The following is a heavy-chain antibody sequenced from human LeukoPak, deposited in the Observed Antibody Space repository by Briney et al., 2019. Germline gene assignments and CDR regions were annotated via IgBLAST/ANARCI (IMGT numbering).Heavy chain of an antibody. Sequence: PRGSLRLSCAASGFTFSSYAMPWVRQAPGKGLEWVAVISYDGSNNYYADSVKGRFTISRDTSKNTLYLQMNSLRAEDTAVYYCARAERDAFDIWGQGTMVTVS. D-gene: IGHD5-24*01. CDR3: ARAERDAFDI. J-gene: IGHJ3*02. V-gene: IGHV3-30*04. CDR1: GFTFSSYA. CDR2: ISYDGSNN.